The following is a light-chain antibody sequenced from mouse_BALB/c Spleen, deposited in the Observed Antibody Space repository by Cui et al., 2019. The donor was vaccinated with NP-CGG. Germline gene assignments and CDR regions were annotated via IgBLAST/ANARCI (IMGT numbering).Light chain of an antibody. V-gene: IGLV1*01. Sequence: QAVVTQESALTTSPGGTVTLTCRSSTGAVTTSNYANWVQEKPDHLFTGLIGGTNNRAPGVPVRFSGFLIGDKAALTITGAQTEDDAIYFCALWYSNHWVFGGGTKLTVL. CDR2: GTN. J-gene: IGLJ1*01. CDR3: ALWYSNHWV. CDR1: TGAVTTSNY.